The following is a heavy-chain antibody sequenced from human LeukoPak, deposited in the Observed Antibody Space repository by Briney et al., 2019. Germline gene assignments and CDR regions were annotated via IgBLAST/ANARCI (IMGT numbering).Heavy chain of an antibody. Sequence: SVSRSSKASGGTFSSYAISWVRQAPGQGLEWMGGIIPIFGTANYAQKFQGRVTITADESTSTAYMELSSLRSEDTAVYYCARGSEYCSSTSCQGWFDPWGQGSLVTVSS. J-gene: IGHJ5*02. CDR2: IIPIFGTA. D-gene: IGHD2-2*01. V-gene: IGHV1-69*13. CDR1: GGTFSSYA. CDR3: ARGSEYCSSTSCQGWFDP.